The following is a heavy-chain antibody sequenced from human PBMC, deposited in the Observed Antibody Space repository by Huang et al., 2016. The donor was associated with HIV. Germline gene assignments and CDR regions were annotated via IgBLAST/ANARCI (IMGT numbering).Heavy chain of an antibody. CDR3: ARRYNWNYVAHGFDI. CDR2: ISGSSTYI. V-gene: IGHV3-21*06. CDR1: GFTFSDYS. J-gene: IGHJ3*02. Sequence: EVQLVESGGGLVRPGGSLTLSCAASGFTFSDYSMSGVRQAPGKGMDWVSHISGSSTYIYYVDSVKGRFAISRDNAKNLLFLQMNSLRAEDTALYYCARRYNWNYVAHGFDIWGQGTMVTVSS. D-gene: IGHD1-7*01.